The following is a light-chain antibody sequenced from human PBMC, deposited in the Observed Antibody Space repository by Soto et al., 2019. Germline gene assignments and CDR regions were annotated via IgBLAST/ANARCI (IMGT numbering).Light chain of an antibody. Sequence: EIVLTHSPATLSLSPWDRATLSCRASQSVSSSCLAWYQQKPGQAPRLLIYGASSRATGIPDRFSGSGSGTDFTLTISRLEPADFALYYCQHYGAAPITFGQGTRLEIK. CDR1: QSVSSSC. CDR3: QHYGAAPIT. CDR2: GAS. J-gene: IGKJ5*01. V-gene: IGKV3-20*01.